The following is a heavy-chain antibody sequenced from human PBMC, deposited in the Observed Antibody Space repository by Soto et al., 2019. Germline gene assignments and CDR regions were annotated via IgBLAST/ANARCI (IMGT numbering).Heavy chain of an antibody. D-gene: IGHD2-2*01. CDR3: ARGPINRYHFDY. CDR2: ISYDGSNK. CDR1: GFTFSSYA. Sequence: PGGSLRLSCAASGFTFSSYAMHWVRQAPGKGLEWVAVISYDGSNKYYADSVKGRFTISRDNSKNTLYLQMNSLRAEDTAVYYCARGPINRYHFDYWGQGTLVTVSS. V-gene: IGHV3-30-3*01. J-gene: IGHJ4*02.